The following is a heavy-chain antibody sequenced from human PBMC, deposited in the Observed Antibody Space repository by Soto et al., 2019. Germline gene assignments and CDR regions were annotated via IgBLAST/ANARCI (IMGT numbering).Heavy chain of an antibody. V-gene: IGHV4-31*03. CDR1: GGSISSGGYY. J-gene: IGHJ2*01. CDR2: IYYSGST. CDR3: ARDYGVLYGDPYWYFDL. D-gene: IGHD4-17*01. Sequence: PSETLSLTCTVSGGSISSGGYYWSWIRQHPGKGLEWIGYIYYSGSTYYNPSLKSRVTISVDTSKNQFSLKLSSVTAADTAVYYCARDYGVLYGDPYWYFDLWGRGTLVTVSS.